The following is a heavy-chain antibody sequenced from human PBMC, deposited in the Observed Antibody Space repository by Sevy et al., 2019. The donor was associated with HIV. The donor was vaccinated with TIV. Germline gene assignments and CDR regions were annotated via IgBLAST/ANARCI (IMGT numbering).Heavy chain of an antibody. CDR3: ARDIADFWSGYLRTGYCDGMDI. CDR2: ISSSSSYI. CDR1: GFTFSSYS. J-gene: IGHJ6*01. V-gene: IGHV3-21*01. Sequence: GGSLRLSCAASGFTFSSYSMNWVRQAPGKGLEWVSSISSSSSYIYYADSVKGRFTISRDNAKNSLYLQMNSLRAEDTAVYYCARDIADFWSGYLRTGYCDGMDIWGQGTTVTVSS. D-gene: IGHD3-3*01.